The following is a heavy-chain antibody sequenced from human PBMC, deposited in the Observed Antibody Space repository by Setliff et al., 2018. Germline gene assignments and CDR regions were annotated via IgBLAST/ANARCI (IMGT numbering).Heavy chain of an antibody. CDR1: GASVSSHY. Sequence: SETLSLTCNVSGASVSSHYWDWIRQPPGKGLEWIGFISYSGITTYNVSLKSRVSISVDTSKNQLSLTLSSVTAADTAVYYCARLPNYVWGSPVDYWGQGTLVTVSS. J-gene: IGHJ4*02. D-gene: IGHD3-16*01. CDR2: ISYSGIT. CDR3: ARLPNYVWGSPVDY. V-gene: IGHV4-59*02.